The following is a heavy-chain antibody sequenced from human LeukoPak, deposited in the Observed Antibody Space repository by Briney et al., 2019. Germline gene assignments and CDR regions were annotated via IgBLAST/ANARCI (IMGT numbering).Heavy chain of an antibody. J-gene: IGHJ6*03. Sequence: GGSLRLSCAASGFPFSNYGMHWVRQTPGKGLEWMAYIRYDGNNKDCADSVKGRFSISRDNSRNTLYLQMNSLRPEDTAVYYCARDGTIFGVEFMDVWGKGTTVTVSS. CDR1: GFPFSNYG. D-gene: IGHD3-3*01. CDR2: IRYDGNNK. CDR3: ARDGTIFGVEFMDV. V-gene: IGHV3-30*02.